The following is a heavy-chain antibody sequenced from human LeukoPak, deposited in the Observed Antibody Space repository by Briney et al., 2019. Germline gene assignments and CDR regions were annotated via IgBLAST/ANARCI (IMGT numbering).Heavy chain of an antibody. CDR1: GYTFTSYG. Sequence: ASVKVSCKASGYTFTSYGISWVRQAPGQGLEWMGWISAYNGNTNYAQKLQGRVTMTTDTSTSTAYMELRSLRSNDTAVYYCARVSSRSSGWYRPPRHWGQGTLVTVSS. CDR3: ARVSSRSSGWYRPPRH. J-gene: IGHJ4*02. V-gene: IGHV1-18*01. D-gene: IGHD6-19*01. CDR2: ISAYNGNT.